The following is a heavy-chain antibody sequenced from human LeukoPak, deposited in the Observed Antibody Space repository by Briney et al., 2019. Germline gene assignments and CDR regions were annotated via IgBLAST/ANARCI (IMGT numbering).Heavy chain of an antibody. V-gene: IGHV4-34*01. CDR1: GGSFSGYY. CDR2: IDQSGTT. J-gene: IGHJ4*02. CDR3: ARSVYSSGWYEYYFDY. Sequence: TSETLSLTCVVYGGSFSGYYWSWIRQPPGKGLEWIGEIDQSGTTNYNPSLKSRVTISVDTSKNQFSLKLSSVTAADTAVYYCARSVYSSGWYEYYFDYWGQGTLVTVSS. D-gene: IGHD6-19*01.